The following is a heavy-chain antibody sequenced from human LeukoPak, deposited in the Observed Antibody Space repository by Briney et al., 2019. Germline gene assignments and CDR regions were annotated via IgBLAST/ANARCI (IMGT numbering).Heavy chain of an antibody. CDR3: ARAESSGWYEWFDP. Sequence: GSQRLSCAASGFKFSDHYIDWVRQAPGKGLEWVSYISSSGSTIYYADSVKGRFTISRDNAKNSLYLQMNSLRAEDTAVYYCARAESSGWYEWFDPWGQGTLVTVSS. D-gene: IGHD6-19*01. CDR2: ISSSGSTI. CDR1: GFKFSDHY. J-gene: IGHJ5*02. V-gene: IGHV3-11*01.